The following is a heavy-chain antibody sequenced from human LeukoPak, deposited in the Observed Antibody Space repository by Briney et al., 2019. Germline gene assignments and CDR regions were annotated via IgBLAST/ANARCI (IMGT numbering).Heavy chain of an antibody. CDR1: GLTFDDYA. CDR3: AKGSRSSWDRSVVDL. Sequence: AQSLRLSCAASGLTFDDYAMHWVRHAPGKGLEWVSGISWNSGRIGYADSVKGRFTISRDNAKNSLYLQMSSLRAEDMALYYCAKGSRSSWDRSVVDLWGRGTLVTVSS. D-gene: IGHD6-13*01. V-gene: IGHV3-9*03. CDR2: ISWNSGRI. J-gene: IGHJ2*01.